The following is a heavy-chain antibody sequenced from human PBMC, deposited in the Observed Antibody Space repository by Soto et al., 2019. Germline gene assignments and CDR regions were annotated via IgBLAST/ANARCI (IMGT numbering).Heavy chain of an antibody. J-gene: IGHJ6*03. CDR2: MNPNSGNT. CDR1: GYTFTSYD. Sequence: ASVKVSCKASGYTFTSYDINWVRQATGQGLEWMGWMNPNSGNTGYAQKFQGRATMTRNTSISTAYMELSSLRSEDTAVYYCARSTRITIFGVVMNYYYYYMDVWGKGTTVTVSS. CDR3: ARSTRITIFGVVMNYYYYYMDV. V-gene: IGHV1-8*01. D-gene: IGHD3-3*01.